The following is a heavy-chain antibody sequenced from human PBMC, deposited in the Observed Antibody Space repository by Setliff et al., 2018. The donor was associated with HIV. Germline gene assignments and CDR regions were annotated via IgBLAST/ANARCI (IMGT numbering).Heavy chain of an antibody. V-gene: IGHV1-69-2*01. CDR1: GYTFTNYF. CDR3: ATVRIVGATEFDY. CDR2: VDPEDGET. J-gene: IGHJ4*02. Sequence: ASVKVSCKASGYTFTNYFMHWVRQAPGEGLEWVGRVDPEDGETRYAMKFQGSVTISADTSTDTTYLSLTSLSSPDTAVYYCATVRIVGATEFDYWGQGTVVTVSS. D-gene: IGHD1-26*01.